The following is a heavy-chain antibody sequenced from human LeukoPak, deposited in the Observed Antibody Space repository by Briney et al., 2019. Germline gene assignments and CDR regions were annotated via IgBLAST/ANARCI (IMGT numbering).Heavy chain of an antibody. V-gene: IGHV3-9*01. D-gene: IGHD3-10*01. CDR2: ISWDSGSI. CDR3: ARKSDSVLVREGDC. CDR1: GFTFDDYA. Sequence: PGRSLRLSCAASGFTFDDYAMHWVRQAPGKGLEWVSGISWDSGSIGYADSVKGRFTISRDNAKNSLYLQMNSLRAEDTAVYYCARKSDSVLVREGDCWGQGTLVTVSS. J-gene: IGHJ4*02.